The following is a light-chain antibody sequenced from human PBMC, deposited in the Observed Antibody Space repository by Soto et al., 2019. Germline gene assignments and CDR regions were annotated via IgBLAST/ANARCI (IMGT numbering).Light chain of an antibody. V-gene: IGKV2-28*01. CDR2: LGS. CDR1: QSLLHSNGYNY. J-gene: IGKJ1*01. CDR3: MQALQTPPWT. Sequence: EIVLTQSPATLSLSPGERATLSCRAGQSLLHSNGYNYLDWYLQKPGQSPQLLIYLGSNRASGVPDRFSGSGSGTDFTLKISRVEAEDVGVYYCMQALQTPPWTFGQGTKVDI.